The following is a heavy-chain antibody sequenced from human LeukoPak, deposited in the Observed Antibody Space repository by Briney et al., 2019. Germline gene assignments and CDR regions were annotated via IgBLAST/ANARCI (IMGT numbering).Heavy chain of an antibody. CDR2: ISAYNGNT. CDR3: ARGMVRGVLYYYYYMDV. V-gene: IGHV1-18*01. Sequence: ASVKVSCKASGYTFTSYGISWVRQAPGQGLEWMGWISAYNGNTNYAQKLQGRVTMTTDTSTSTAYMELSSLRSEDTAVYYFARGMVRGVLYYYYYMDVWGKGTTVTISS. D-gene: IGHD3-10*01. J-gene: IGHJ6*03. CDR1: GYTFTSYG.